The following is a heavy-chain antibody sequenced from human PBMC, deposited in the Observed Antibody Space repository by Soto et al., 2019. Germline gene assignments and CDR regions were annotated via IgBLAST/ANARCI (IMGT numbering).Heavy chain of an antibody. CDR2: IDPSDSYT. V-gene: IGHV5-10-1*01. J-gene: IGHJ6*02. Sequence: GESRKISCRGSGYSFTSYWISWVRQMPGKGLEWMGRIDPSDSYTNYSPSFQGHVTISADKSISTAYLQWSSLKASDTAMYYCATPTYYDSSGYYPIYYGMDVWGQGTTVTVSS. CDR3: ATPTYYDSSGYYPIYYGMDV. D-gene: IGHD3-22*01. CDR1: GYSFTSYW.